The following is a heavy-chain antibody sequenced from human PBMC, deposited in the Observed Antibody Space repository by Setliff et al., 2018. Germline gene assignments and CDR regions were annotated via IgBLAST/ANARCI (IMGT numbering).Heavy chain of an antibody. Sequence: SETLSLTCTVAGYSISSGYYWGWLRQPPGKGLEWIGNMYQSGSVYYNPSLKSRVTISVDTSKRQVSLNLNSVTAADTAVYYCIVAGNYFDYWGQGTLVTVSS. CDR2: MYQSGSV. V-gene: IGHV4-38-2*02. CDR1: GYSISSGYY. CDR3: IVAGNYFDY. D-gene: IGHD5-12*01. J-gene: IGHJ4*02.